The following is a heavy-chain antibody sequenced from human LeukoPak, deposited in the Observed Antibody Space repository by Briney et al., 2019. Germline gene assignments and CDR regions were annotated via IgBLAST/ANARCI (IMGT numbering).Heavy chain of an antibody. CDR3: ARPRSDANYCY. CDR1: GDSISSSSYY. D-gene: IGHD3-16*01. V-gene: IGHV4-39*01. CDR2: ISYRGDP. J-gene: IGHJ4*02. Sequence: SETLSLTCTVSGDSISSSSYYWGWIRQPPGKGLEWIGSISYRGDPYYNPSLRSRVTISVDTSKNQFSLKLTSVAASDTAVYYCARPRSDANYCYWGQGTLVTVSS.